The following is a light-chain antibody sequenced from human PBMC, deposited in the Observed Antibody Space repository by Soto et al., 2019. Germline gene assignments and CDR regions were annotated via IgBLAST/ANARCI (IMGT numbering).Light chain of an antibody. CDR1: QSVSSSD. J-gene: IGKJ1*01. Sequence: EIVLTQSPGTLSLSPGARATLSCRASQSVSSSDLAWYQQKHGQAPRLLIYGASSRATGIPDRFSGSGSGTDGTITISRLEPEDCEVYDGQQYGSSPETFGQGTKVDIK. CDR3: QQYGSSPET. V-gene: IGKV3-20*01. CDR2: GAS.